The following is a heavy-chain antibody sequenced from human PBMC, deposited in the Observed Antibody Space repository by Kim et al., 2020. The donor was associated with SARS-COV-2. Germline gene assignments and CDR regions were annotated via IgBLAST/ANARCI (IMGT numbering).Heavy chain of an antibody. V-gene: IGHV3-30*01. Sequence: AAPGKGRITISRDNSKNTLDLQMNSLRAEDTAVYYWARTYSGSYLFYFDYWGQGTLVTVSS. D-gene: IGHD1-26*01. CDR3: ARTYSGSYLFYFDY. J-gene: IGHJ4*02.